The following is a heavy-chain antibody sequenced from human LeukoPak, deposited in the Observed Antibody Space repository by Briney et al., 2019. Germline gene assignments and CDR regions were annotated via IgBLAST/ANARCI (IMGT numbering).Heavy chain of an antibody. CDR2: VYASGTT. Sequence: TPSETLSLTCSVSGFSINPYYCSWIRQSAGKGLEWIGRVYASGTTNYHPSLNGRVTLSVDMSKNHFSLRLSSVTAADTAVYYCARDQGYTNGQNHYFDLWGKGILVTVSS. CDR3: ARDQGYTNGQNHYFDL. CDR1: GFSINPYY. V-gene: IGHV4-4*07. D-gene: IGHD5-18*01. J-gene: IGHJ4*02.